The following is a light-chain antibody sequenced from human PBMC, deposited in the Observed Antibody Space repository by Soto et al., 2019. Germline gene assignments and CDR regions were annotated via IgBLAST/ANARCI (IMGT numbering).Light chain of an antibody. Sequence: QSVLTQPPSASGTPGQRVTISCSGSSSNIGSNYVYWYQQLPGTAPKLLIYSNNQRPSGVPDRFSGSKSGTSASLAISGLRSEDEADYYCAAWDDSLSGHYVFGPGKKVTV. J-gene: IGLJ1*01. CDR1: SSNIGSNY. CDR3: AAWDDSLSGHYV. V-gene: IGLV1-47*02. CDR2: SNN.